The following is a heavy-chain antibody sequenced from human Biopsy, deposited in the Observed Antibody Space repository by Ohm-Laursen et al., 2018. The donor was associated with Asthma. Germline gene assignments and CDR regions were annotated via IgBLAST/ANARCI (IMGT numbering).Heavy chain of an antibody. CDR2: ISWNSGNI. CDR1: GFSFDDCA. Sequence: LRLSCAASGFSFDDCAMHWVRQAPGQGLEWVSSISWNSGNIDYAVSVKGRFTISRDNAKNSLYLQMQSLRPEDTAFYYCAKSADYYDSTDYLDFWGRGTLVTVSS. D-gene: IGHD3-22*01. CDR3: AKSADYYDSTDYLDF. V-gene: IGHV3-9*01. J-gene: IGHJ4*01.